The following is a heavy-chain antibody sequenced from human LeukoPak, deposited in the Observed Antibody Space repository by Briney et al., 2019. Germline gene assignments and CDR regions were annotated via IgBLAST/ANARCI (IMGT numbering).Heavy chain of an antibody. Sequence: GGPLRISCTVCGLTVSINSMSWVRQAPGQGLEWVSFIYSDNTHYSDSVKGRFTISRDNSKNTLYLQMNSLRAEDTAVYYCARDPYSGGYGDDYYYYMDVWGKGTTVTISS. D-gene: IGHD1-26*01. CDR2: IYSDNT. CDR1: GLTVSINS. V-gene: IGHV3-53*01. CDR3: ARDPYSGGYGDDYYYYMDV. J-gene: IGHJ6*03.